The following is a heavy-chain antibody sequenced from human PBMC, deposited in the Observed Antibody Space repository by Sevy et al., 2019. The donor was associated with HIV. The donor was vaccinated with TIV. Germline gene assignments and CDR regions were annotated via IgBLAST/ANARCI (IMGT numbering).Heavy chain of an antibody. J-gene: IGHJ4*02. CDR1: GFDFPNAW. Sequence: GGSLRLSCTASGFDFPNAWMNWIRQVPGKGLEWVGHIKSITDGGAADYAAPVKGRFTISRHVSKNTLYLQMNSLKAEDTAVYYCSTDDLISYWGRGTLVTVSS. V-gene: IGHV3-15*07. D-gene: IGHD3-3*02. CDR3: STDDLISY. CDR2: IKSITDGGAA.